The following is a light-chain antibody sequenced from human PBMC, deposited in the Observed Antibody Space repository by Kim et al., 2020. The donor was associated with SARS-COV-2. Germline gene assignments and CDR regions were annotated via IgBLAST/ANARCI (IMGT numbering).Light chain of an antibody. CDR2: YDS. CDR1: NIGSKS. CDR3: QVWDSSSDHRV. J-gene: IGLJ2*01. Sequence: APGKTARITCGGNNIGSKSVHWYQQKPDQAPVLVIYYDSDRPSGIPERFSGSNSGNTATLTISRVEAGDEADYYCQVWDSSSDHRVFGGGTKLTVL. V-gene: IGLV3-21*04.